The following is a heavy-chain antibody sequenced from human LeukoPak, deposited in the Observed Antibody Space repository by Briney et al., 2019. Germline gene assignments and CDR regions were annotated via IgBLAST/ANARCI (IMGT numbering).Heavy chain of an antibody. D-gene: IGHD5-18*01. V-gene: IGHV1-8*01. CDR1: GYTFTSYD. CDR3: ARTCGYSYGYCHYYYYGMDV. Sequence: ASVKVSCKASGYTFTSYDINWVRQATGQGLEWMGWVNPNSGNTGYAQKFQGRVTMTRNTSISTAYMELSSLRSEDTAVYYCARTCGYSYGYCHYYYYGMDVWGQGTTVTVSS. J-gene: IGHJ6*02. CDR2: VNPNSGNT.